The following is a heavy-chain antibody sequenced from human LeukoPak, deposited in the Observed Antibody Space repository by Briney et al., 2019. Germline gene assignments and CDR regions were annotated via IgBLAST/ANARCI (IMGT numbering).Heavy chain of an antibody. Sequence: SETLSLTCTVSGGSISSYYWSWIRQPPGKGLEWIGYIYYSGSTNYNPSLKSRVTISVDTSKNQFSLKLSSVTAADTAVYYCARYYDFWSGPMDDAFDIWGQGTMVTVSS. CDR3: ARYYDFWSGPMDDAFDI. V-gene: IGHV4-59*08. J-gene: IGHJ3*02. D-gene: IGHD3-3*01. CDR1: GGSISSYY. CDR2: IYYSGST.